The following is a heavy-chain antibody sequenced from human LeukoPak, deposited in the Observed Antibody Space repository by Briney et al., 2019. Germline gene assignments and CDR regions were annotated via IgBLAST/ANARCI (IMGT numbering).Heavy chain of an antibody. D-gene: IGHD6-13*01. CDR2: ISSGRSFT. J-gene: IGHJ4*02. CDR3: ARQYSSSWYVDY. V-gene: IGHV3-21*01. Sequence: GGSLRLSCAASGFSFSSYSMNWVRQAPGKGLEWVSSISSGRSFTYHGDSVKGRFSTSRDNAKNSLYLQMNSLRAEDTAVYYCARQYSSSWYVDYWGQGTLVTVSS. CDR1: GFSFSSYS.